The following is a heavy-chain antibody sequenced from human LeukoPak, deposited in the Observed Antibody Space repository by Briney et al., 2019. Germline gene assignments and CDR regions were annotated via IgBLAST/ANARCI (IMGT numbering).Heavy chain of an antibody. V-gene: IGHV1-2*02. CDR2: INPKSGAT. CDR3: ARDQSAWDSFDY. J-gene: IGHJ4*02. D-gene: IGHD1-26*01. Sequence: GASVKVSCKASGYTFTAYYMHWVRQAPGQGPEWVGWINPKSGATNSAQKFQGRVTMTRDTSISTVYMDLTRLTSDNTAVYYCARDQSAWDSFDYWGQGTLVTVSS. CDR1: GYTFTAYY.